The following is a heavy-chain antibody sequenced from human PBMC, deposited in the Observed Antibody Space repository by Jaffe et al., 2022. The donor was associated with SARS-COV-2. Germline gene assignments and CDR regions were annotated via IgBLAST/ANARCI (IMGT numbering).Heavy chain of an antibody. CDR2: ISAYNGNT. D-gene: IGHD2-15*01. CDR1: GYTFTSYG. CDR3: ARHGGARKSNIVVVVANYGMDV. V-gene: IGHV1-18*01. J-gene: IGHJ6*02. Sequence: QVQLVQSGAEVKKPGASVKVSCKASGYTFTSYGISWVRQAPGQGLEWMGWISAYNGNTNYAQKLQGRVTMTTDTSTSTAYMELRSLRSDDTAVYYCARHGGARKSNIVVVVANYGMDVWGQGTTVTVSS.